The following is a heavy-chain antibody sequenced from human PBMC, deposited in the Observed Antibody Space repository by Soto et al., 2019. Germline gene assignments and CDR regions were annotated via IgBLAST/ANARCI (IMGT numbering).Heavy chain of an antibody. Sequence: EVQLLESGGGLVQSGGSLRLSCAASGFTFSSYAMSWVRQAPGKGLEWVSHISSSDGSTYYADSVKGRFTISRDNSKNTLYLQMNTLRAEDTAVYFCTKGNVVVAAAQDYWGQGTLVTVSS. CDR2: ISSSDGST. J-gene: IGHJ4*02. CDR3: TKGNVVVAAAQDY. V-gene: IGHV3-23*01. D-gene: IGHD2-15*01. CDR1: GFTFSSYA.